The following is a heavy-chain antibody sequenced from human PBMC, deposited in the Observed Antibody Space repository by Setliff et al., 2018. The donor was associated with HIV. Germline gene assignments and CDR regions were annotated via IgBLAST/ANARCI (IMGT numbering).Heavy chain of an antibody. D-gene: IGHD3-10*01. CDR2: INHSGKT. V-gene: IGHV4-34*01. J-gene: IGHJ4*02. Sequence: PSETLSLTCNVSGDTDFYWSWIRQSPGEGLEWIGEINHSGKTNYNPSLKSRVTMSGDTSKNQFSLNLTSVTAADTAVYFCARGLGRGSGTYYNPPGYWGPGTLVTVSS. CDR1: GDTDFY. CDR3: ARGLGRGSGTYYNPPGY.